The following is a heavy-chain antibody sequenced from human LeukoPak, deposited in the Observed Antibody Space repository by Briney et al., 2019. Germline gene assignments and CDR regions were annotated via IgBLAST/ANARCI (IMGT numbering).Heavy chain of an antibody. CDR1: GFTVSTKY. V-gene: IGHV3-53*01. CDR2: IYSGGDT. Sequence: LGGSLRLSCAASGFTVSTKYMNWVRQAPGKGLEWVSIIYSGGDTYYADSVKGRFTISRDNSKNTLSLQMNSLRAEDTAVYYCARVGDHYHWYFDLWGRGTLVSVSS. CDR3: ARVGDHYHWYFDL. J-gene: IGHJ2*01. D-gene: IGHD3-10*01.